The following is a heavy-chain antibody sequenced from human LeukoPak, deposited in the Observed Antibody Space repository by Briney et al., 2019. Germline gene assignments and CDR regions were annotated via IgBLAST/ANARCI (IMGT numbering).Heavy chain of an antibody. CDR2: IKQDGSEK. CDR3: ARETYCSGGSCYKGNAFDI. J-gene: IGHJ3*02. Sequence: PGGSLRLSCAASGFTFSNYWMSWVRQAPGKGLEWVANIKQDGSEKYYVGSVKGRFTISRDNAKNSLYLQMNSLRADDTAVYYCARETYCSGGSCYKGNAFDIWGQGTMVTVSS. CDR1: GFTFSNYW. D-gene: IGHD2-15*01. V-gene: IGHV3-7*01.